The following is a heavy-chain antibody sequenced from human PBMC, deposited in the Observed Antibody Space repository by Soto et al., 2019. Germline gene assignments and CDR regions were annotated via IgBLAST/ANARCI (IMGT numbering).Heavy chain of an antibody. V-gene: IGHV3-30-3*01. D-gene: IGHD2-21*02. Sequence: QVQLVESGGGVVQPGRSLRLSCAASGFTFSSYAMHWVRQAPGKGLEWVAVISYDGSNKYYADSVKGRFTISRDNSKNTLYLQMNSLRAEDTAVYYCARESPYCGGDCSAGGGYWGQGTLVTVSS. CDR1: GFTFSSYA. CDR3: ARESPYCGGDCSAGGGY. CDR2: ISYDGSNK. J-gene: IGHJ4*02.